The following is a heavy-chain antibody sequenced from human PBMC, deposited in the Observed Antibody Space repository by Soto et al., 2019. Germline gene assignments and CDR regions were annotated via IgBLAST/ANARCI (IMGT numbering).Heavy chain of an antibody. CDR1: GGSISSYY. CDR2: IYYSGST. V-gene: IGHV4-59*08. Sequence: LSLTCTVSGGSISSYYGSWIRQPPVKGLEWIGNIYYSGSTNYNPSLKSRVTISVDTSKNQFSLKLSSVTAADTAVYYCARYSSSWYKWFDPWGQGTLVTVSS. CDR3: ARYSSSWYKWFDP. J-gene: IGHJ5*02. D-gene: IGHD6-13*01.